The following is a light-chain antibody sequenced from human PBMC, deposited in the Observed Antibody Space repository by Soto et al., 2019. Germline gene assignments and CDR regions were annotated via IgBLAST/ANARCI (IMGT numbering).Light chain of an antibody. V-gene: IGLV2-8*01. J-gene: IGLJ1*01. Sequence: QSVLTQPPSASGSPGQSVTISCTGTGSDVGDYNYVSWYQQHPGKAPKLMIYEVSKRPSGVPDRFSGSKSGNTASLTVSGLQAEDEDNYHCSSYTGSSYVFGTGTKVTVL. CDR2: EVS. CDR1: GSDVGDYNY. CDR3: SSYTGSSYV.